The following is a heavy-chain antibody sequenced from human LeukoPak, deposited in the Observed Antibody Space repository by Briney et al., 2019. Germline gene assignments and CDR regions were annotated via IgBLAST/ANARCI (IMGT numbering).Heavy chain of an antibody. CDR1: GFTFTSHW. CDR3: ARDATYCTNGVCYTRFDY. Sequence: GGSLRLSCTASGFTFTSHWMSWVRQAPGKGLEWVARMNLDGSEKYYVDSVKGRFTISRDNAKTSLYLEMNSLRAEDTAVYYCARDATYCTNGVCYTRFDYWGQGTLVTVS. CDR2: MNLDGSEK. D-gene: IGHD2-8*01. J-gene: IGHJ4*02. V-gene: IGHV3-7*01.